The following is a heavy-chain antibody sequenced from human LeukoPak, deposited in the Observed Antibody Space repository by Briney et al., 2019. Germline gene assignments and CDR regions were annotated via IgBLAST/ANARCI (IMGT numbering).Heavy chain of an antibody. D-gene: IGHD3-3*01. Sequence: SETLSLTCTVSGGSISSSSYYWGWIRQPPGKGLEWTGSIYYSGSTYYNPSLKSRVTISVDTSKNQFSLKLSSVTAADTAVYYCARREWTNYFDYWGQGTLVTVSS. V-gene: IGHV4-39*01. CDR2: IYYSGST. CDR3: ARREWTNYFDY. CDR1: GGSISSSSYY. J-gene: IGHJ4*02.